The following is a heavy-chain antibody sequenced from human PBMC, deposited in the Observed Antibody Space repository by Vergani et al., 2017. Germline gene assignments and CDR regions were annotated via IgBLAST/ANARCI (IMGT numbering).Heavy chain of an antibody. D-gene: IGHD1-14*01. CDR3: ARDLGLLYNRFDP. J-gene: IGHJ5*02. V-gene: IGHV3-33*01. Sequence: QVQLVESGGGVVQPGRSLRLSCAASGFTFNQYGMHWVRQAPGKGLEWVAVTWYDGNNKQYADSVKGRFTISRGNSKSTMYLQMNSLRDEDTGVYYWARDLGLLYNRFDPRGQGTLLTVSS. CDR1: GFTFNQYG. CDR2: TWYDGNNK.